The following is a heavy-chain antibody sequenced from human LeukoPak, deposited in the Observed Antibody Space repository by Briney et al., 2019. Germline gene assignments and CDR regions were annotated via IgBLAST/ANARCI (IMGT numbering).Heavy chain of an antibody. V-gene: IGHV1-69*13. D-gene: IGHD3-16*02. CDR1: GYTFNTYG. CDR3: ARAESEGYDYVWGSYPWYFDL. CDR2: IIPIFGTA. J-gene: IGHJ2*01. Sequence: SVKVSCKASGYTFNTYGISWVRQAPGQGLEWRGWIIPIFGTANYAQKFQGRVTITADESTSTAYMELSSLRSEDTAVYYCARAESEGYDYVWGSYPWYFDLWGRGTLVTVSS.